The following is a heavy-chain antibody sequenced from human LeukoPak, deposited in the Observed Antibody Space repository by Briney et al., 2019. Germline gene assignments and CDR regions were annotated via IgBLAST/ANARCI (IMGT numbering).Heavy chain of an antibody. Sequence: GGSLRLSCAASGFTFSSYSMNWVRQAPGKGLERVSAIGGSGGGTYYADSVKGRFTISRDNSKNTLYLQMTGLRAEDTAIYYCAKTPETHYYDFSGYYYYFDYWGQGTLVTVSS. V-gene: IGHV3-23*01. J-gene: IGHJ4*02. D-gene: IGHD3-22*01. CDR1: GFTFSSYS. CDR3: AKTPETHYYDFSGYYYYFDY. CDR2: IGGSGGGT.